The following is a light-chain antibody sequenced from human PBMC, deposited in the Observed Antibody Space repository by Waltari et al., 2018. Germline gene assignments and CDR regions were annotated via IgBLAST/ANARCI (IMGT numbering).Light chain of an antibody. CDR1: QSISGA. CDR3: QHYVRLPVT. J-gene: IGKJ1*01. Sequence: EIMLTQSPGTLSLSPGERATLSCRASQSISGALAWYQQKPGQAPRLLIYGASNRATGIPDRFSGSGSGTEFSLTVSRLEPEDFAVYYCQHYVRLPVTFGQGTRVEI. V-gene: IGKV3-20*01. CDR2: GAS.